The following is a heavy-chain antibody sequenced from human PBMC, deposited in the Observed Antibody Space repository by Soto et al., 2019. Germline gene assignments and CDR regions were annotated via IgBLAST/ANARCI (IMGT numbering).Heavy chain of an antibody. V-gene: IGHV3-23*01. CDR3: AKALANPYYYYDMDV. CDR2: ISPGGDST. J-gene: IGHJ6*03. CDR1: GFNFNIYA. Sequence: EVQLLESGGGLVQPGGSLRLSCAASGFNFNIYAMTWVRQAPGKGLEWVSTISPGGDSTYFADSVKGRVTISRDNSKNKPSLQMNSLRAEDTATYFCAKALANPYYYYDMDVWGTGTTVTVSS.